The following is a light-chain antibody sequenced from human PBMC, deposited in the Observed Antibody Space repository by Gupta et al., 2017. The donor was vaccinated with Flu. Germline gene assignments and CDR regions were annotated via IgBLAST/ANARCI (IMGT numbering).Light chain of an antibody. CDR2: GAS. CDR3: QQSYGTPQT. Sequence: SASIGDRVTISCRATQTITRYLNWYQQQPGRAPKLLIYGASNLQSGVPSRFSGRGSGTDFTLTISSLQPEDFGTYYCQQSYGTPQTFGQGT. V-gene: IGKV1-39*01. CDR1: QTITRY. J-gene: IGKJ1*01.